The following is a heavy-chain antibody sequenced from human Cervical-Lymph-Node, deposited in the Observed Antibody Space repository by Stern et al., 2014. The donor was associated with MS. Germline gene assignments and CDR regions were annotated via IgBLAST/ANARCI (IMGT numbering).Heavy chain of an antibody. CDR1: GGTFSSYT. V-gene: IGHV1-69*04. CDR2: IIPTLGVG. D-gene: IGHD5-24*01. CDR3: ARGRDGYIGYFDY. J-gene: IGHJ4*02. Sequence: QVQLVQSGAEVKKPGSSVKVSCKASGGTFSSYTIGWVRQAPGQGLEWRGRIIPTLGVGDYAQKFQDRVTISADKSTSTAYMELSSLRSEDTAVYYCARGRDGYIGYFDYWGQGTLVTVSS.